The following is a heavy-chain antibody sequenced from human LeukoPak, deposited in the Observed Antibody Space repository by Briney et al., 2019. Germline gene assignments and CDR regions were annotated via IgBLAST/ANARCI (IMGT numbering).Heavy chain of an antibody. D-gene: IGHD1-20*01. CDR1: GFIFSSFS. J-gene: IGHJ4*02. CDR3: ARRRYNWNAIDY. V-gene: IGHV3-21*04. Sequence: GGSLRLSCAASGFIFSSFSVNWVRQAPGKGLEWVSSISTSGGLSSVYYADSVKGRFTISRDNAKNSLYLQMNSLRAEDTAVYYCARRRYNWNAIDYWGQGTLVTVSS. CDR2: ISTSGGLSSV.